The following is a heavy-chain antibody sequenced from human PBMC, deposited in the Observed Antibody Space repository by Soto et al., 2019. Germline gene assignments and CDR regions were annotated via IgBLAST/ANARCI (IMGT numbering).Heavy chain of an antibody. V-gene: IGHV3-33*01. Sequence: QLQLVESGGGVVQPGRSLRISCSASGFSLSNYVMHWVRQAPGKGPEWVAVMWYDGTNIYYADSVKGRFTISRDNSKDTLFLQMNNLRAEDTAVYYCARGYSSAWSADEAVFDYWGQGTLVTVSP. CDR2: MWYDGTNI. CDR1: GFSLSNYV. CDR3: ARGYSSAWSADEAVFDY. J-gene: IGHJ4*02. D-gene: IGHD6-19*01.